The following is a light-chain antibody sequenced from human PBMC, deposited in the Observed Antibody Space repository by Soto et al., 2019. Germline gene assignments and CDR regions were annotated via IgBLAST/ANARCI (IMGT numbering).Light chain of an antibody. J-gene: IGKJ4*01. CDR2: GAS. Sequence: EILVTQYPATLSCSPGERATLSCRASQSVSSNLAWYQQKPGQAPRLLIYGASTGATGIPARFRGSGSGTEFTLTISSLQSEDFAVYCCQQYSYWPLTFGGGTKVDIK. V-gene: IGKV3-15*01. CDR3: QQYSYWPLT. CDR1: QSVSSN.